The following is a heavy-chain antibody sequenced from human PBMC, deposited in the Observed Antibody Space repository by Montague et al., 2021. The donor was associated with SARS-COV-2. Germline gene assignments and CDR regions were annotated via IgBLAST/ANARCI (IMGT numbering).Heavy chain of an antibody. J-gene: IGHJ4*02. D-gene: IGHD3-22*01. V-gene: IGHV4-59*13. CDR3: ARDSHYYDRSGHFDY. CDR2: IYYSGST. CDR1: GGSISSYY. Sequence: SETLSLTCTVSGGSISSYYCRWIRQPAGEGLEWIGYIYYSGSTNXNPXCRSRVTISVDTSKNQFSLKPSSVTAADTAVYYGARDSHYYDRSGHFDYWGQGTLVTVSS.